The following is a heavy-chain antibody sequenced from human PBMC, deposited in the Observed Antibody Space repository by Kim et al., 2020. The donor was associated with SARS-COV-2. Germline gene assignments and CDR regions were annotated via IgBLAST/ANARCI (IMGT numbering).Heavy chain of an antibody. D-gene: IGHD1-1*01. CDR3: TRSPNTISDWFDP. Sequence: ASVKVSCKTSGYTFSSYAIHWVRQAPGQRLEWLGWISAGYGNTKYSQKFQGRLTITRDSSASTAYMELRSLTSEDTALYYCTRSPNTISDWFDPWGQGTLVTGSS. J-gene: IGHJ5*02. CDR2: ISAGYGNT. CDR1: GYTFSSYA. V-gene: IGHV1-3*01.